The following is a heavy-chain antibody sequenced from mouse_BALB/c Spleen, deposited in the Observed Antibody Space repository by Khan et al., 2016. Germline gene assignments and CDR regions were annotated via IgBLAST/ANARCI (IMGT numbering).Heavy chain of an antibody. J-gene: IGHJ4*01. Sequence: QLEESGPGLVKPSQSLSLTCTVTGYSITSDYAWNWIRQFPGNKLEWMGYISFSGSTTYNPSLKSRISITRDTSRNQFFLQLNSVTTEDTATYYCARGGSSYEGAMDFWGQGTSVTVSS. CDR1: GYSITSDYA. CDR3: ARGGSSYEGAMDF. CDR2: ISFSGST. D-gene: IGHD1-1*01. V-gene: IGHV3-2*02.